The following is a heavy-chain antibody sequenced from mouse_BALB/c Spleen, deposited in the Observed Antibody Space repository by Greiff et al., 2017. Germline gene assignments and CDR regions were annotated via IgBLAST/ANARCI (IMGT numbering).Heavy chain of an antibody. V-gene: IGHV14-3*02. Sequence: VQLQQSGAELVKPGASVKLSCTASGFNIKDTYMHWVKQRPEQGLEWIGRIDPANGNTKYDPKFQGKATITADTSSNTAYLQLSSLTSEDTAVYYCARSSSNYYGSSYVDWFAYWGQGTLVTVSA. CDR3: ARSSSNYYGSSYVDWFAY. J-gene: IGHJ3*01. D-gene: IGHD1-1*01. CDR1: GFNIKDTY. CDR2: IDPANGNT.